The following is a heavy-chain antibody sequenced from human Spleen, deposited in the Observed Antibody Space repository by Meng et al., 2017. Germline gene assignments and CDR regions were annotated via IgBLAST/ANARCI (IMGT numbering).Heavy chain of an antibody. CDR3: ARDTYYYSAGSYYFHSDV. CDR2: IIPIFGTA. V-gene: IGHV1-69*05. CDR1: GGTFSSYA. Sequence: SVKVSCKASGGTFSSYAISWVRQAPGQGLEWMGGIIPIFGTANYAQKFQGRVTITTDESTSTAYMELSSLRSEDTAVYYCARDTYYYSAGSYYFHSDVWGQGTTVTVSS. D-gene: IGHD3-10*01. J-gene: IGHJ6*02.